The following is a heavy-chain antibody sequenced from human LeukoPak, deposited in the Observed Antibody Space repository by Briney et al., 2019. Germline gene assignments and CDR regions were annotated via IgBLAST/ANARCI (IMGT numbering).Heavy chain of an antibody. CDR1: GGSFSSYY. CDR3: ATPVPHGSDPSLYYYYMDV. D-gene: IGHD3-10*01. V-gene: IGHV4-59*01. Sequence: SEALSLTCAVYGGSFSSYYWSWIRQPPGKGLEWIGYIYYSGSTNYNPSLKSRVTMSVDTSKNQFSLKLSSVTAADTAVYYCATPVPHGSDPSLYYYYMDVWGKGTTVTISS. CDR2: IYYSGST. J-gene: IGHJ6*03.